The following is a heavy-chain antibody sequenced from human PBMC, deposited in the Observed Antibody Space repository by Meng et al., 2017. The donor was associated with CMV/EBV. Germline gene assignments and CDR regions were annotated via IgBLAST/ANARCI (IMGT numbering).Heavy chain of an antibody. CDR1: GGTFSSYA. D-gene: IGHD2-2*01. Sequence: SVKVSCKASGGTFSSYAISWVRQAPGQGLEWMGGIIPIFGTANYAQKFQGRVTITTDESTSTAYMELSSLRSEDTAVYYCASTRASVVPAATSSYYYYYGTDVWGQGTTVTVSS. J-gene: IGHJ6*02. CDR2: IIPIFGTA. V-gene: IGHV1-69*05. CDR3: ASTRASVVPAATSSYYYYYGTDV.